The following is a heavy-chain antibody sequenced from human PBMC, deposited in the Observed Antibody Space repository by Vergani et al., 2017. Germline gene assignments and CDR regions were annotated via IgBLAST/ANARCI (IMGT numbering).Heavy chain of an antibody. Sequence: EVQLVESGGGLVKPGGSLRLSCAASGFTFSSYSMNWVRQAPGKGLEWVSSISSSSSYIYYADSVKGRFTISRDNAKNSLYLQMNSLRAEDTAVYYCARGRNWGSRYYGMDVWGQGTTVTVSS. J-gene: IGHJ6*02. V-gene: IGHV3-21*01. CDR2: ISSSSSYI. D-gene: IGHD7-27*01. CDR1: GFTFSSYS. CDR3: ARGRNWGSRYYGMDV.